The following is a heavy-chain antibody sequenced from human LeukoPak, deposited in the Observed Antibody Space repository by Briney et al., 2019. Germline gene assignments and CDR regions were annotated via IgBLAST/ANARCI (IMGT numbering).Heavy chain of an antibody. J-gene: IGHJ4*02. V-gene: IGHV4-34*01. CDR1: GGSFSGYF. CDR2: INDSGST. Sequence: SETLSLTCAVYGGSFSGYFWSWIRQPPGKGLEWIGEINDSGSTKYNPSLQSRVTISVDKSKNQFSLKLSSVTAADTAVYYCARIGFCSGGSCYSEFDYWGQGTLVTVSS. D-gene: IGHD2-15*01. CDR3: ARIGFCSGGSCYSEFDY.